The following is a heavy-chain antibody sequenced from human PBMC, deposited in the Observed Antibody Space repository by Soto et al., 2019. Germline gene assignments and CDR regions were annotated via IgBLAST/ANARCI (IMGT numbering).Heavy chain of an antibody. CDR3: ARGGAYYGSGSYYNFDY. J-gene: IGHJ4*02. Sequence: QVQLVQSGAEVKKPGSSVKVSCKASGGTFSSYAISWVRQAPGQGLEWMGGIIPIFGTANYAQKFQGRVTITGDEFTSTAYMGLSSLRSEDTAVYYCARGGAYYGSGSYYNFDYWGQGTLVTVSS. D-gene: IGHD3-10*01. V-gene: IGHV1-69*01. CDR2: IIPIFGTA. CDR1: GGTFSSYA.